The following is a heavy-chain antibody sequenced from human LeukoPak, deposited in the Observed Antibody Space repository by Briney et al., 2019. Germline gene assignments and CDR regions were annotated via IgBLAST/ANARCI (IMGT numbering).Heavy chain of an antibody. CDR3: ARLVRYSTNRGFSRETLYY. Sequence: GASMKVSCKASGCTLIDYYLHCVRQAPGQGLEWMGWINPNSGGTNYAQKFQGRVTMTRDTSISTAYMELIRLTSDDTAVYYCARLVRYSTNRGFSRETLYYWGQGTLVTVSS. D-gene: IGHD4-11*01. CDR2: INPNSGGT. J-gene: IGHJ4*02. CDR1: GCTLIDYY. V-gene: IGHV1-2*02.